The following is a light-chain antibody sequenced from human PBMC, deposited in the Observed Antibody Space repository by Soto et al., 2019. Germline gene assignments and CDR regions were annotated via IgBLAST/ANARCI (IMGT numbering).Light chain of an antibody. CDR3: QQYGSSPET. V-gene: IGKV3-20*01. CDR1: QSVGRS. J-gene: IGKJ1*01. Sequence: IVMTQSPATLSVSPGERATLSCRASQSVGRSLAWYQQKPGQAPRLLIYGTSTRATGIPARFSGSGSGTDFALTISRLEPEDFAVYYCQQYGSSPETFGQGTKVDIK. CDR2: GTS.